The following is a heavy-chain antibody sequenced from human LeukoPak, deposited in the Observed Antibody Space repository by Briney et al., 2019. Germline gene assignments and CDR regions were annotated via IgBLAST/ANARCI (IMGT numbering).Heavy chain of an antibody. D-gene: IGHD3-22*01. Sequence: PGGSLRLSCAASGFTFSTYGMHWVRQAPGKGPEWVVFIRNDGRNKYYADSVKGRFTISRDNSKNTLYLQMNSLRAEDTAVYYCAKQLDDSKNFDYWGQGTLVTVSS. CDR3: AKQLDDSKNFDY. J-gene: IGHJ4*02. CDR1: GFTFSTYG. CDR2: IRNDGRNK. V-gene: IGHV3-30*02.